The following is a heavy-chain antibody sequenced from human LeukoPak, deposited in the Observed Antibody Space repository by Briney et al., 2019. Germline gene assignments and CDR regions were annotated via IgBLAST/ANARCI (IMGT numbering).Heavy chain of an antibody. J-gene: IGHJ4*02. CDR3: ARDAPPGAVATILYYFDY. V-gene: IGHV4-39*07. D-gene: IGHD5-12*01. CDR2: IYYSGST. CDR1: GGSISSSSYY. Sequence: PSETLSLTCTVSGGSISSSSYYWGWIRQPPGKGLEWIGSIYYSGSTYYNPSLKSRVTISVDTSKNQFSLKLSSVTAADTAVYYCARDAPPGAVATILYYFDYWGQGTLVTVSS.